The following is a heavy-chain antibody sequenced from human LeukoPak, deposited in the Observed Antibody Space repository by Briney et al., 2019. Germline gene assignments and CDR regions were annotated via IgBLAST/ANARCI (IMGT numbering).Heavy chain of an antibody. D-gene: IGHD2-2*01. Sequence: SVKVSCKASGGTFSSYAISWVRQAPGQGLEWMGGIIPIFGTANYAQKFQGRVTITADESTSTAYMELSSLRSEDTAVYYCAREESCSSTSCYGYFDYWGQGTLVTVSS. V-gene: IGHV1-69*01. J-gene: IGHJ4*02. CDR3: AREESCSSTSCYGYFDY. CDR2: IIPIFGTA. CDR1: GGTFSSYA.